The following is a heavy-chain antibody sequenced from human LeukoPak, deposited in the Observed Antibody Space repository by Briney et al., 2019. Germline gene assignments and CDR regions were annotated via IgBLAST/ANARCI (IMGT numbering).Heavy chain of an antibody. D-gene: IGHD2-15*01. CDR1: GYSFTSYW. V-gene: IGHV5-51*01. CDR2: IYPSDSDT. Sequence: GESLKISCKGSGYSFTSYWIAWLRQMPGNGLEWMGIIYPSDSDTRYSPSFQGQVTISADKSISTAYLQWSSLKASDTAMYYCARHWKYCSGGHWFDPWGQGTLVTVSS. CDR3: ARHWKYCSGGHWFDP. J-gene: IGHJ5*02.